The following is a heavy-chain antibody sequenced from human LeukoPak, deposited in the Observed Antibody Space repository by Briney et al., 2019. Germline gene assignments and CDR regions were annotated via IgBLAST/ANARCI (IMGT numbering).Heavy chain of an antibody. CDR3: ARAQNYHDRSGYSDDTFDV. V-gene: IGHV1-2*06. J-gene: IGHJ3*01. Sequence: ASVKVSCKASGYTYTDNYIHWVRQAPGQGLEWMGRVNPDSGGINYAQKFQGRVTMTRDTSINTAFVELRRLRSDDTATYYCARAQNYHDRSGYSDDTFDVWGHGTMITVSS. D-gene: IGHD3-22*01. CDR1: GYTYTDNY. CDR2: VNPDSGGI.